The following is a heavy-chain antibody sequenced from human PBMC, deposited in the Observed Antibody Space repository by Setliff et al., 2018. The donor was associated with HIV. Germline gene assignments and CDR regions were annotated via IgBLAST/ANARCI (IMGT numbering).Heavy chain of an antibody. CDR3: ASKVFCTNGVCLDAFDI. D-gene: IGHD2-8*01. CDR2: IIPNSGGT. V-gene: IGHV1-2*06. J-gene: IGHJ3*02. CDR1: GYTFTAYY. Sequence: ASVKVSCKAAGYTFTAYYMHWVRQAPGQGLEWMGRIIPNSGGTNYAQKFQGRVTMTRDTSISTAYMELSGLRSDDTAVYYCASKVFCTNGVCLDAFDIWGQGTMVTVSS.